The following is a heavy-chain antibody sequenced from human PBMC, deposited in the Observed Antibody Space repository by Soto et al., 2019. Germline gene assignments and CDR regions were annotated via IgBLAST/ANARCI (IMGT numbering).Heavy chain of an antibody. CDR3: TTAHPRGPDY. J-gene: IGHJ4*02. CDR2: IKSKTDGGTI. V-gene: IGHV3-15*01. Sequence: GGSLSRSCAASGRTFSNAWMNWVRQAPGKGLEWVGQIKSKTDGGTIFYPAPVKGRFIISRDDSTNTLYLQMNSLKTEDTAVYYCTTAHPRGPDYWGQGTLVTVSS. D-gene: IGHD5-12*01. CDR1: GRTFSNAW.